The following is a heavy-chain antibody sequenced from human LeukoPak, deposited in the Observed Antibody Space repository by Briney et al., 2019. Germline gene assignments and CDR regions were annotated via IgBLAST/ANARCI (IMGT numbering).Heavy chain of an antibody. CDR2: ISSSSSVI. CDR1: GFTFSSYS. J-gene: IGHJ4*02. D-gene: IGHD2-2*01. CDR3: ARNLPAADY. Sequence: GGSLRLSCAASGFTFSSYSMNWVRQAPGKGLEWVSYISSSSSVIYHADSVKGRFTISRDNAKNSLYLQMNSLRAEDTAVYYCARNLPAADYWGQGTLVTVSS. V-gene: IGHV3-48*04.